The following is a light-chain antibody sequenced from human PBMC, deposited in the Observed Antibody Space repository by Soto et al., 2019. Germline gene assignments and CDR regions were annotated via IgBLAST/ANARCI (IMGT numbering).Light chain of an antibody. CDR2: LNNVGSL. CDR1: NGDSSFA. V-gene: IGLV4-69*01. J-gene: IGLJ2*01. CDR3: QTWGTAHL. Sequence: QPVLTLSPSASASLGASVTLTFTLTNGDSSFAIAWHQQQPGKSPRNLMRLNNVGSLNKGDGIPDRFSASSSGAEHYLTISNLQSDDEADYYCQTWGTAHLCGGGTQLTVL.